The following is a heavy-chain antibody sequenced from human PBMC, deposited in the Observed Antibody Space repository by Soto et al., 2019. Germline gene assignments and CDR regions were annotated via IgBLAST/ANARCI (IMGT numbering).Heavy chain of an antibody. CDR3: AKDRDVLLWFGELDY. V-gene: IGHV3-23*01. CDR2: ISGSGGST. CDR1: GFTFSSYA. J-gene: IGHJ4*02. Sequence: GGSLRLSCAASGFTFSSYAMSWVRQAPGKGLEWVSAISGSGGSTYYADSVKGRFTTSRDNSKNTLYLQMNSLRAEDTAVYYCAKDRDVLLWFGELDYWGQGTLVTVSS. D-gene: IGHD3-10*01.